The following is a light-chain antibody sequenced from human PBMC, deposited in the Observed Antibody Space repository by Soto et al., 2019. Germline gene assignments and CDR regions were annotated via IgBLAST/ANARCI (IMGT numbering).Light chain of an antibody. Sequence: QSVLTQPPSASGTPGQRVTISCSGSSSNIGSNTVNWYQQLPGTAPKLLISFNNHRPSGVPDRFSGSKSGTSASLAISGLQSADEADYSCAAWDASLNGVIFGGGTKLTVL. V-gene: IGLV1-44*01. J-gene: IGLJ2*01. CDR2: FNN. CDR1: SSNIGSNT. CDR3: AAWDASLNGVI.